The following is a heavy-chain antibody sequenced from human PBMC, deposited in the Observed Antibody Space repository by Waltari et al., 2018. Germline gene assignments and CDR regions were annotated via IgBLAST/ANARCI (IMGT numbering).Heavy chain of an antibody. D-gene: IGHD4-4*01. Sequence: QVHLTQSGSELKEPGASVKLSCKASGYTFTNIPINWIRQAPGQGFEWTGYIDTSNGNPSYAQGFTGRFVFSLDTSVSTAYLEITSLKTEDTGVYYCATDRSYSSTWFYFDPWGQGTPVTVSS. CDR1: GYTFTNIP. J-gene: IGHJ5*02. V-gene: IGHV7-4-1*02. CDR3: ATDRSYSSTWFYFDP. CDR2: IDTSNGNP.